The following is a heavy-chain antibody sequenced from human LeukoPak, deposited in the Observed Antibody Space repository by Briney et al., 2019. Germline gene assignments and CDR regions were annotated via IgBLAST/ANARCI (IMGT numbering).Heavy chain of an antibody. D-gene: IGHD6-13*01. CDR2: ISSSSSTI. CDR3: ARDIAAAGTGWFDH. CDR1: GFTFSSYS. V-gene: IGHV3-48*01. J-gene: IGHJ5*02. Sequence: GGSLRLSCAASGFTFSSYSMNWVRQAPGKGLEWVSYISSSSSTIYYADSVKGRFTISRDNAKNSLYLQMNSLRAEDTAVYYCARDIAAAGTGWFDHWGQGTLVTVSS.